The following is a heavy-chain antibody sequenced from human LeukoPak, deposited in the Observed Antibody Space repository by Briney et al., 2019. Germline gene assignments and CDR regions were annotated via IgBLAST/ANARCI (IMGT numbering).Heavy chain of an antibody. CDR3: ARDLIAVAGTPQGCFDY. CDR1: GGTFSSYA. Sequence: ASVKVSCKASGGTFSSYAISWLRQAPGQGLEWMGGIIPIFGTANYAQKFQGRVTITADESTSTAYMEPSSLRSEDTAVYYCARDLIAVAGTPQGCFDYWGQGTLVTVSS. V-gene: IGHV1-69*13. CDR2: IIPIFGTA. D-gene: IGHD6-19*01. J-gene: IGHJ4*02.